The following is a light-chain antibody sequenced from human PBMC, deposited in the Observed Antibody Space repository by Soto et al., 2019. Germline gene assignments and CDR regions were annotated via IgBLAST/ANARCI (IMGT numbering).Light chain of an antibody. V-gene: IGLV2-8*01. CDR1: GSDVGGYNY. J-gene: IGLJ1*01. CDR2: DVS. Sequence: QSALTQPPSASGSPGQSVTISCTGTGSDVGGYNYVSWYQQHPGKAPKLMIYDVSKRPSGVPDRFSGSKSGNTASLTVSGLQAEDEADYYCSSYAGNHIVFGTGTKVTVV. CDR3: SSYAGNHIV.